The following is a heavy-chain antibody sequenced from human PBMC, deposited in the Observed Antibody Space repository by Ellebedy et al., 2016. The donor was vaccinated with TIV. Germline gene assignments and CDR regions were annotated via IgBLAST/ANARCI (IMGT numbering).Heavy chain of an antibody. V-gene: IGHV3-74*01. CDR1: GFTFSSYS. Sequence: GESLKISCAASGFTFSSYSMNWVRQAPGKGLVWVSRIYRDGSGTDYADSVKGRFTFSRDNTRNTLYLQMTNLRVEDTAVYYCVRDGDGYNFDYWGQGALVTVSS. J-gene: IGHJ4*02. D-gene: IGHD5-24*01. CDR2: IYRDGSGT. CDR3: VRDGDGYNFDY.